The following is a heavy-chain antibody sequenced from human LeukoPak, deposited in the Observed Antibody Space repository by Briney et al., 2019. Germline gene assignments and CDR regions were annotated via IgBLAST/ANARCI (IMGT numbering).Heavy chain of an antibody. Sequence: PSQTLSLTCTVSGGSISSGNYYWSWIRQSPGKGLEWIGYIYYSGSTYYNPSLKSRLAMSLDTSKNQFSLRLTSVTAADTAVYYCARILDIWKFDYWGPGTLVTVSS. J-gene: IGHJ4*02. CDR1: GGSISSGNYY. CDR3: ARILDIWKFDY. CDR2: IYYSGST. D-gene: IGHD5-12*01. V-gene: IGHV4-30-4*08.